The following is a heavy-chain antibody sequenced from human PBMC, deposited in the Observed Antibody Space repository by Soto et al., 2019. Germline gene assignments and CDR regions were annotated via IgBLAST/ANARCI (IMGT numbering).Heavy chain of an antibody. V-gene: IGHV3-23*01. Sequence: EVQLLEPGGGLVQPGGSLRLSCAASGFTFSSYAMSWVRQAPGKWLEWVSAISGSGGSTYYADSVKGRFTISRDNSKNTLYLQMNSLRAEDTAVYYCAKDGLGFGELPYSDYWGQGTLVTVSS. CDR3: AKDGLGFGELPYSDY. CDR2: ISGSGGST. CDR1: GFTFSSYA. D-gene: IGHD3-10*01. J-gene: IGHJ4*02.